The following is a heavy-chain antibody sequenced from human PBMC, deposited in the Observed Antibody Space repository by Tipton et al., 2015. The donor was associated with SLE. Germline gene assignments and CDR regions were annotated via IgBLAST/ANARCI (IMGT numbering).Heavy chain of an antibody. CDR1: GDSISGFF. CDR2: TSHSENT. J-gene: IGHJ4*02. D-gene: IGHD6-19*01. V-gene: IGHV4-59*01. Sequence: TLSLTCTVSGDSISGFFWTWIRQPPGKGLEWIGYTSHSENTNYNPSLKSRVTISVDTSKNQFSLNLNSVTVADTAVYYCARGPTPPFGSGWYSFDYWGQGTLVTVSS. CDR3: ARGPTPPFGSGWYSFDY.